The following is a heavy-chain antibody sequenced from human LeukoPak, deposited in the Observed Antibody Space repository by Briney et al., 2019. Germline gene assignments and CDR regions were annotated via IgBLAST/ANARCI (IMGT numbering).Heavy chain of an antibody. Sequence: PGGSLRLSCAASGFAFSNYAVNWIRQAPGKGLKWVSVISGSGSSIYYTDSVKGRFTISRDNSKNALCLQMNSLRAEDTAVYYCAMGATSWSGYSFPKIFQHWGRGTLVTVSS. J-gene: IGHJ1*01. CDR2: ISGSGSSI. V-gene: IGHV3-23*01. D-gene: IGHD3-3*01. CDR1: GFAFSNYA. CDR3: AMGATSWSGYSFPKIFQH.